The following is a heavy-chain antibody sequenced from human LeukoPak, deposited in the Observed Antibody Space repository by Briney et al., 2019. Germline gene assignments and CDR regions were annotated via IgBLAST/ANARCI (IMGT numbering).Heavy chain of an antibody. CDR1: DDSITNYY. CDR2: IYTSGST. V-gene: IGHV4-4*07. CDR3: ATPTNRNFWSGYDDAFDI. Sequence: PSETLSLTCTVSDDSITNYYWSWIRQPAGKGLEWIGHIYTSGSTDYNPSLKSRVTMSVDTSKNQFSLKLSSVTAADTAVYYCATPTNRNFWSGYDDAFDIWGQGTMVTVSS. D-gene: IGHD3-3*01. J-gene: IGHJ3*02.